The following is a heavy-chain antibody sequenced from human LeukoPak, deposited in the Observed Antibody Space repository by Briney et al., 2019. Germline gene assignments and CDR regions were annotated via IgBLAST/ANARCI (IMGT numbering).Heavy chain of an antibody. D-gene: IGHD6-19*01. Sequence: PSETLSLTCAVYGGSFSGYYWSWIRQPPGKGLEWIGEINHSETTNYNPSLKSRVTISVDTSKNQFSLKLSSVTAADTAVYYCARFLGGSYQDYWGQGTLVTVSS. CDR1: GGSFSGYY. CDR2: INHSETT. CDR3: ARFLGGSYQDY. J-gene: IGHJ4*02. V-gene: IGHV4-34*01.